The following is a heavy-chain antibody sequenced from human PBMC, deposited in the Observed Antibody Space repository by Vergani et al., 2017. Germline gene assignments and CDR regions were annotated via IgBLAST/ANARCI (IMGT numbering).Heavy chain of an antibody. J-gene: IGHJ3*02. Sequence: EVQLLESAGGLVQPGGSLRPSCAASGFTFSSYAMSWVRQAPGKGLEWVSASSGSGGSTYYADAVKGRFTISRYNSKNTLYLQMNSLRAEDTAVYYCAKAPFYVAFDIWGQGTMVTVSS. CDR3: AKAPFYVAFDI. CDR2: SSGSGGST. D-gene: IGHD5/OR15-5a*01. V-gene: IGHV3-23*01. CDR1: GFTFSSYA.